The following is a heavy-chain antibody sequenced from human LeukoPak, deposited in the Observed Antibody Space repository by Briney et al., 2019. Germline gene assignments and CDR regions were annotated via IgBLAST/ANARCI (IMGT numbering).Heavy chain of an antibody. V-gene: IGHV3-74*01. Sequence: PGGSLRLSCAASEFTFSAFWMHWVRQAPGKGLVWVSRINSDGSDIRYADSVKGRFTISRDNAKNTLYLQMNSLRAEDTAGYYCARERRSSGWYDAFDMRGQGTMVTVSS. CDR3: ARERRSSGWYDAFDM. CDR2: INSDGSDI. J-gene: IGHJ3*02. CDR1: EFTFSAFW. D-gene: IGHD6-19*01.